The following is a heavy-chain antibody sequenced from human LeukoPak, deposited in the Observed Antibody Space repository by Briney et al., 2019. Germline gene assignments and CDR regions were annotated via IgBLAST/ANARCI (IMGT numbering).Heavy chain of an antibody. D-gene: IGHD2-2*02. CDR1: GFTFINYW. CDR2: IKQDGSEN. J-gene: IGHJ6*03. Sequence: GGSLRLSCAGSGFTFINYWMSWVRQAPGRGLEWVANIKQDGSENYYVDSVKGRFTISRDNAKNSLYLQMNSLRAEDTAVYYCAKRPYCSSTSCYRWDYYYMDVWGKGTTVTVSS. V-gene: IGHV3-7*01. CDR3: AKRPYCSSTSCYRWDYYYMDV.